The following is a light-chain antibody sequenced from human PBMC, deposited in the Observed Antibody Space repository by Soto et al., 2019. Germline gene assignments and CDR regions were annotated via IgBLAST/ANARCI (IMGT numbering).Light chain of an antibody. CDR3: AAWDGSLNVYV. Sequence: QSVLTQPPSASGTPGQRVTISCSGSSSSIGSNSVNWYQQLPRTAPKVLIDTDHQRPSGVPDRSSGSKSGTSAYLAISGLQSEAEADYYCAAWDGSLNVYVFGTGTKVTVL. CDR2: TDH. V-gene: IGLV1-44*01. CDR1: SSSIGSNS. J-gene: IGLJ1*01.